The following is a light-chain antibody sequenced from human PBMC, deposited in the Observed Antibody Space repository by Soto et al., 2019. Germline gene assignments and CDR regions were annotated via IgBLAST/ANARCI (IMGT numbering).Light chain of an antibody. J-gene: IGKJ2*01. CDR1: QSVSSN. CDR2: GAS. V-gene: IGKV3-15*01. CDR3: QHYNNWPFT. Sequence: EIVMTQSPAPLSVSPGERATLSCRASQSVSSNLAWYQQKPGQAPTLLIYGASARATGIPVRFSGSRSGTEFTLTISSLQSEDFAVYYCQHYNNWPFTFGQGTKLEIK.